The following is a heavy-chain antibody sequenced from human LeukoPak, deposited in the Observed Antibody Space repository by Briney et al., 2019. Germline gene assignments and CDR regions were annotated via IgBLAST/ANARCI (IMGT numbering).Heavy chain of an antibody. D-gene: IGHD6-13*01. V-gene: IGHV3-23*01. CDR3: ATTRGGRSYSSSDY. J-gene: IGHJ4*02. CDR1: GFTFSDSA. Sequence: PGGSLRLSCAASGFTFSDSAMTWVRQAPGKGLEWVSAISGRGGSTYYADSVKGRFAIPRDNSKNTLYLQMNSLRAEDTAVYYCATTRGGRSYSSSDYWGQGALVTVSS. CDR2: ISGRGGST.